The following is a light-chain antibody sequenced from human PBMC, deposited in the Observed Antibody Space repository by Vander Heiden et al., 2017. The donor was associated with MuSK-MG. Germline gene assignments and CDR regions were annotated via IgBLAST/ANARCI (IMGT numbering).Light chain of an antibody. CDR3: AAWDDSLNGGV. Sequence: QSVLTQPPSASGTPGQRLTISCSGSSSNIGSNTVNWYQQLPGTAPKLLIYSNNQRPSGVPDRFSGSKSGTSASLAISGLQSEDEADYYCAAWDDSLNGGVFGGGTKLTVL. V-gene: IGLV1-44*01. CDR2: SNN. J-gene: IGLJ3*02. CDR1: SSNIGSNT.